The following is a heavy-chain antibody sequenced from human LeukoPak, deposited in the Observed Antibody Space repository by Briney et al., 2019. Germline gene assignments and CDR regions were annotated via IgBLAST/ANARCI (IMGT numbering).Heavy chain of an antibody. CDR2: IRYDGSDK. CDR1: GFTFSSYG. V-gene: IGHV3-30*02. Sequence: GGSLRLSCAASGFTFSSYGMHWVRQAPGKGLEWVAFIRYDGSDKYYADSVKGRFTISRDNSKNTLYLQMNSLRAEDTAVYYCARVPTHPYYDFWSALEAFDIWGQGTMVTVSS. J-gene: IGHJ3*02. CDR3: ARVPTHPYYDFWSALEAFDI. D-gene: IGHD3-3*01.